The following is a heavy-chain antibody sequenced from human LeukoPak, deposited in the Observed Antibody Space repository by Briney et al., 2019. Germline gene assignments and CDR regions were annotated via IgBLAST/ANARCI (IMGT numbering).Heavy chain of an antibody. V-gene: IGHV3-33*01. CDR2: MWFDGSNI. D-gene: IGHD6-6*01. CDR1: GFTFSSYG. J-gene: IGHJ4*02. CDR3: ARDYSSSWLRFFDY. Sequence: GGSLRLSCAASGFTFSSYGMHWVRQAPGKGLEWVAVMWFDGSNIYYADSVKDRFIISRDNSKNTLYLQMISLRAEDTAVHYCARDYSSSWLRFFDYWGQGTLVTVSS.